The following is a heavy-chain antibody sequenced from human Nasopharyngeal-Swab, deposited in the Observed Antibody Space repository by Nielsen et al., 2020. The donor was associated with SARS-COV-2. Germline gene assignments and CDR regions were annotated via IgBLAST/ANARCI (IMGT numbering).Heavy chain of an antibody. V-gene: IGHV4-34*01. CDR1: GGSFSGYY. Sequence: SETLSLTCAVYGGSFSGYYWSWIRQPPGKGLEWIGEINHSGSTNYNPSLKSRVTISVDTSKNQFSLKLSSVTAADTAVYYCARDQGILTGYPRWFDPWGQGTLVTVSS. CDR3: ARDQGILTGYPRWFDP. D-gene: IGHD3-9*01. J-gene: IGHJ5*02. CDR2: INHSGST.